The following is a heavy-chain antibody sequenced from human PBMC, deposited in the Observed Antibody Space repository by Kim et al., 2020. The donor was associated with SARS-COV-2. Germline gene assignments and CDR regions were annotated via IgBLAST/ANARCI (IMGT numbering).Heavy chain of an antibody. Sequence: SVKVSCKASGGTFSSYAISWVRQAPGQGLEWMGGIIPIFGTANYAQKFQGRVTITADKSTSTAYMELSSLRSEDTAVYYCARPARLVEWSTAAFDYWGQGTLVTVSS. J-gene: IGHJ4*02. CDR2: IIPIFGTA. D-gene: IGHD3-3*01. CDR3: ARPARLVEWSTAAFDY. V-gene: IGHV1-69*06. CDR1: GGTFSSYA.